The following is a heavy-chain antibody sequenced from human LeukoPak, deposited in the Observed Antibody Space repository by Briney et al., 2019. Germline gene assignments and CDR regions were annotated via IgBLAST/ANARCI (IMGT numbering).Heavy chain of an antibody. CDR3: AKSRKMFGESSFDL. J-gene: IGHJ3*01. Sequence: PGGSLRLSCVASGFTFDDYAMTWVRQAPGTGLEWVSGLNWNGGKTDYVDSVKGRFTISRDNAKNSLYLHMNSLRAEDTALYYYAKSRKMFGESSFDLWGQGTMVTVSS. D-gene: IGHD3-10*02. CDR2: LNWNGGKT. CDR1: GFTFDDYA. V-gene: IGHV3-20*04.